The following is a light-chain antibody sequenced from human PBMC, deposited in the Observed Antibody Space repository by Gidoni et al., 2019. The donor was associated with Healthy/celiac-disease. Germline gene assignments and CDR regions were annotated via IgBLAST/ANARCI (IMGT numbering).Light chain of an antibody. Sequence: QSALTQPASVYGSPGQSITISCTGTSSDVGGYNYVSWYPQHPGKSPKLMIYDGRTRPSVVSNRFSGSTSGNTASLTISGLQAEDEAAYYCSSYTSSSTSWVFGGGTKLSVL. V-gene: IGLV2-14*01. CDR1: SSDVGGYNY. J-gene: IGLJ3*02. CDR3: SSYTSSSTSWV. CDR2: DGR.